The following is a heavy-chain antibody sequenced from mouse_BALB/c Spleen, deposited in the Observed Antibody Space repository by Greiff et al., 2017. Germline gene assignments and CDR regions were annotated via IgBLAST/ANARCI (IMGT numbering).Heavy chain of an antibody. CDR3: ARKYYYAMDY. Sequence: EVNLVESGGGLVKPGGSLKLSCAASGFTFSSYAMSWVRQSPEKRLEWVAEISSGGSYTYYPDTVTGRFTISRDNAKNTLYLEMSSLRSEDTAMYYCARKYYYAMDYWGQGTSVTVSS. CDR2: ISSGGSYT. V-gene: IGHV5-9-4*01. CDR1: GFTFSSYA. J-gene: IGHJ4*01.